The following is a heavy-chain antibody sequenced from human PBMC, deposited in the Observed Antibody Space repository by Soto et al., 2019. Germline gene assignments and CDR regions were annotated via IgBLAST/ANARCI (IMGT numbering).Heavy chain of an antibody. V-gene: IGHV1-18*01. J-gene: IGHJ4*02. CDR1: GYTFLSYG. D-gene: IGHD1-26*01. Sequence: ASVKVSCKASGYTFLSYGISWVRQAPGQGLEWMGWISAYSGNTDYAQRLQDRVTLTRDTSTSIAYMELRSLRSDDTAVYYCARNPSGSSFDSWGQGALVTVSS. CDR2: ISAYSGNT. CDR3: ARNPSGSSFDS.